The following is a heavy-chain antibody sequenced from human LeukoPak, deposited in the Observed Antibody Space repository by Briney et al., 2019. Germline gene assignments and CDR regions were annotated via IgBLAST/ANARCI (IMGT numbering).Heavy chain of an antibody. V-gene: IGHV4-59*01. CDR2: IYYSGST. CDR1: GGSISSYY. CDR3: ARSKTRNGGDLDY. D-gene: IGHD2-21*02. Sequence: SETLSLTCTVSGGSISSYYWSWLRQPPGKGLEWIGYIYYSGSTNYNPSLKSRVTISVDTSKNQFSLKLSSVTAADTAVYYCARSKTRNGGDLDYWGQGTLVTVSS. J-gene: IGHJ4*02.